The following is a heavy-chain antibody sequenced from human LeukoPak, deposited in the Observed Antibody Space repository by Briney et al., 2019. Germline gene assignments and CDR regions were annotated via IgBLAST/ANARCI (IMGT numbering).Heavy chain of an antibody. CDR3: ARDLSSSWYSLAY. D-gene: IGHD6-13*01. Sequence: QTGGSLRLSCAASGVTIADHGMSWVRQVPGKGLEGVSGINWDGEATGYADSVKGRFTISRDNAKKSLYLEMNSLRDDDTALSYCARDLSSSWYSLAYWGQGTLVTVSS. CDR1: GVTIADHG. V-gene: IGHV3-20*04. J-gene: IGHJ4*02. CDR2: INWDGEAT.